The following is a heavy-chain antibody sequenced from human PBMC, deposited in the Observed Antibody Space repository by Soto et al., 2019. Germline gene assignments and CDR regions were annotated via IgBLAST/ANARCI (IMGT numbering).Heavy chain of an antibody. Sequence: GGSLRLSCAASGFTFSSYAMPWVRQAPGKGLEWVAVISYDGSNKYYADTVKGRFTISRDNSRNTLYLQMNSLRAEDTAVYYCARDQDSSGYYYVPNDAFDIWGQGTMVTVSS. CDR3: ARDQDSSGYYYVPNDAFDI. V-gene: IGHV3-30-3*01. J-gene: IGHJ3*02. D-gene: IGHD3-22*01. CDR2: ISYDGSNK. CDR1: GFTFSSYA.